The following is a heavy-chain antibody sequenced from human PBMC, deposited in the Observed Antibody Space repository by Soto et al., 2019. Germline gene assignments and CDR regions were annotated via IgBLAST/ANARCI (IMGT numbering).Heavy chain of an antibody. D-gene: IGHD3-22*01. CDR1: GFTVSSNY. V-gene: IGHV3-53*01. J-gene: IGHJ1*01. CDR2: IYSGGST. CDR3: AIDRVESGYPGYFQH. Sequence: EVQLVESGGGLIQPGGSLRLSCAASGFTVSSNYMSWVRQAPGKGLEWVSVIYSGGSTYYEDSVKGRFTISRDNSKXTLYLQMNSLRAEATAVYYCAIDRVESGYPGYFQHWGQGTLVTVSS.